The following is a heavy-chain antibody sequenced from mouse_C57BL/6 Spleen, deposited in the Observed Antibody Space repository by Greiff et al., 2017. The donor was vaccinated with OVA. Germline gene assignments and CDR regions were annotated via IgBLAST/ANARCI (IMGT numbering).Heavy chain of an antibody. CDR1: GFNIKDYY. J-gene: IGHJ4*01. Sequence: VHVKQSGAELVKPGASVKLSCTASGFNIKDYYMHWVKQRTEQGLEWIGRIDPEDGETKYAPKFQGKATITADTSSNTAYLQLSSLTSEDTAVYYCARGDYDDYYAMDYWGQGTSVTVSS. D-gene: IGHD2-4*01. CDR2: IDPEDGET. V-gene: IGHV14-2*01. CDR3: ARGDYDDYYAMDY.